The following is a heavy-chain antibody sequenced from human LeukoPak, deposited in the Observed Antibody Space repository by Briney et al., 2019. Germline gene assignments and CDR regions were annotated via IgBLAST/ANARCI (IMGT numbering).Heavy chain of an antibody. V-gene: IGHV3-30-3*01. Sequence: GGSLRLSCAASGFTFSSYAMHWVRQAPGKGLEWVAFISYDGSNKYYADSVKGRFTISRDNSKNTLYLQMNSLRAEDTAIYYCAKADHYRGFDYWGQGALATVSS. J-gene: IGHJ4*02. CDR1: GFTFSSYA. CDR2: ISYDGSNK. CDR3: AKADHYRGFDY. D-gene: IGHD3-10*01.